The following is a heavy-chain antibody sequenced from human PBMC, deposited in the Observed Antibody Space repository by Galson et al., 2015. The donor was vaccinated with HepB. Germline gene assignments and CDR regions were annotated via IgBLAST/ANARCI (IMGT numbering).Heavy chain of an antibody. CDR2: ISSNGGST. V-gene: IGHV3-64*04. J-gene: IGHJ5*02. CDR3: ARDSLSTYYDFWSPPGGFDP. D-gene: IGHD3-3*01. Sequence: QAPGKGLEYVSAISSNGGSTYYADSVKGRFTISRDNSKNTLYLQMNSLRAEDTAVYYCARDSLSTYYDFWSPPGGFDPWGQGTLVTVSS.